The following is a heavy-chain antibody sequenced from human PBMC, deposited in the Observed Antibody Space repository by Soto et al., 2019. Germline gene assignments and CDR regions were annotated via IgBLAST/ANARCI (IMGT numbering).Heavy chain of an antibody. CDR3: ARTFDTITYYFDY. J-gene: IGHJ4*02. V-gene: IGHV3-30-3*01. D-gene: IGHD3-9*01. Sequence: QVHLVESGGGVGQPGGSLRLACAASEFSFSSYAMHWISQAPGKGLEWVAVISFDGNIIQYADSVKGRFIISRDNIKNPLYLQMNSLRGEDTAVYYGARTFDTITYYFDYWGQGTQVNGTS. CDR1: EFSFSSYA. CDR2: ISFDGNII.